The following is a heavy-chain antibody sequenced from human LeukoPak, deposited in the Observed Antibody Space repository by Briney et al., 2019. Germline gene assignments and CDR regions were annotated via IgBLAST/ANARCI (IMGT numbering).Heavy chain of an antibody. V-gene: IGHV4-34*01. CDR2: INHSGST. J-gene: IGHJ4*02. CDR3: ARGGGRITIFGVVIQASGGHFDY. CDR1: GGSFSGYY. Sequence: SETLSLTCAVYGGSFSGYYWSWIRQPPGKGLEWIGEINHSGSTNYNPSLKSRVTISVDTSKNQFSLKLSPVTAADTAVYYCARGGGRITIFGVVIQASGGHFDYWGQGTLVTVSS. D-gene: IGHD3-3*01.